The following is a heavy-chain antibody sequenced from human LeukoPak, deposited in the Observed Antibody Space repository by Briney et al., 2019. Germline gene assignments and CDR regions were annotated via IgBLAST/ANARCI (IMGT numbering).Heavy chain of an antibody. CDR3: ARVSLVWGAPDYYFDY. V-gene: IGHV4-4*07. J-gene: IGHJ4*02. CDR1: GDSISNYY. CDR2: IYTSGST. D-gene: IGHD3-10*01. Sequence: ASETLSLTCTVSGDSISNYYWSWIRQPAGKGLEWIGRIYTSGSTNYNPSLKSRVTMSVDTSKNQFSLKLSSVTAADTAVYYCARVSLVWGAPDYYFDYWGQGTLVTVSS.